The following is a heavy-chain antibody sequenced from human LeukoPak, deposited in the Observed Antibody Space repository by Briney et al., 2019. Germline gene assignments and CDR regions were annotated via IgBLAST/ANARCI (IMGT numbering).Heavy chain of an antibody. J-gene: IGHJ4*02. CDR3: ARQWFGELIDY. CDR1: GGSISSSSYY. CDR2: IYYSGST. Sequence: SETLSLTCTVSGGSISSSSYYWGWIRQPPGKGLEWIGSIYYSGSTYYNPSLKSRVTISVDTSKNQFSLKLSSVTAADTAVYYCARQWFGELIDYWGQGTLVTVSS. V-gene: IGHV4-39*01. D-gene: IGHD3-10*01.